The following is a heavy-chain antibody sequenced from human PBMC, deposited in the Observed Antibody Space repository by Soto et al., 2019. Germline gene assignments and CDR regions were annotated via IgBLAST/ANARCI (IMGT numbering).Heavy chain of an antibody. CDR2: VYYSGST. CDR3: ARDPRFGEGEDYFDY. Sequence: QVQLQESGPGLVKPSQTLSLTCTVSGGSISSGDYYWSWIRQPPGKGLEWIGYVYYSGSTYYNPSLKSRVTISVDTSKNQFSLKLRSVTAADTAVYYCARDPRFGEGEDYFDYWGQGTLVTVSS. V-gene: IGHV4-30-4*01. CDR1: GGSISSGDYY. J-gene: IGHJ4*02. D-gene: IGHD3-10*02.